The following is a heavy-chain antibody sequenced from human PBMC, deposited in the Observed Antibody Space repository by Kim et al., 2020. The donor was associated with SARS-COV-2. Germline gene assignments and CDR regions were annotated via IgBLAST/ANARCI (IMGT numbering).Heavy chain of an antibody. CDR1: GDSVSSNNAA. J-gene: IGHJ6*02. D-gene: IGHD3-16*01. V-gene: IGHV6-1*01. CDR2: TYYRSKWFN. CDR3: ANGGSGLGGMNV. Sequence: SQTLSLTCAISGDSVSSNNAAWNWIRQSPSRGLEWLGRTYYRSKWFNDYALSVKSRIPINPDTSKNHFSLQLSSVTPEDTAVYYCANGGSGLGGMNVWGQGTTVTVSS.